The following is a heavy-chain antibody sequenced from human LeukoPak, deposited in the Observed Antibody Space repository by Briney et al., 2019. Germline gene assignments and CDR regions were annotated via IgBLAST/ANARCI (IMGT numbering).Heavy chain of an antibody. CDR1: GGSFSGYY. V-gene: IGHV4-34*01. CDR2: INNSGST. Sequence: SETLSLTCAVYGGSFSGYYWSWIRQPPGKGLEWIGEINNSGSTNYNPSLKSRVTMSVDTSKNQFSLKLSSVTAADTAVYYCARSNYVWGSYRPRQSDAFDIWGQGTVVTVSS. D-gene: IGHD3-16*02. J-gene: IGHJ3*02. CDR3: ARSNYVWGSYRPRQSDAFDI.